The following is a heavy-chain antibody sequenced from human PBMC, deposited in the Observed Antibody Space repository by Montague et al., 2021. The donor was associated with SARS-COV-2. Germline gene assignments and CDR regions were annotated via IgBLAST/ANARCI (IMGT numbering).Heavy chain of an antibody. V-gene: IGHV4-59*03. Sequence: SETLSLTCTVSGGSIRSYHWSWIRQTPGTGLEWNGYIYYDGSTNYNPSLESRVTMSVDSSKNQFSLGLSPVTAADTAVYYCARYGSYFEHWGQGTLVTVSS. CDR1: GGSIRSYH. J-gene: IGHJ4*02. D-gene: IGHD1-26*01. CDR3: ARYGSYFEH. CDR2: IYYDGST.